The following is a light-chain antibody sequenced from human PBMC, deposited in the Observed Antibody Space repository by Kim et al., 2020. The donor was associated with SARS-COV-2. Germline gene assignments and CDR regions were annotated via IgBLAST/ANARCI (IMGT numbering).Light chain of an antibody. V-gene: IGLV2-23*01. Sequence: QSTTISCTGTSSYVGSYNLVSWYQQHPGKAPKLRIYEGSKRPSGVSNRFSGSKSGNTASLTISGLQAEDEADYYCCSYAGSSTSYVFGTGTKVTVL. CDR1: SSYVGSYNL. CDR2: EGS. J-gene: IGLJ1*01. CDR3: CSYAGSSTSYV.